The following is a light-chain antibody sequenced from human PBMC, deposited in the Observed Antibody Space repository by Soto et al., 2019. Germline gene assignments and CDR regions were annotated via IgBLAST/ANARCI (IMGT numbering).Light chain of an antibody. CDR1: TGAVTSGYY. CDR2: STS. J-gene: IGLJ3*02. CDR3: LRYYGGGPV. V-gene: IGLV7-43*01. Sequence: QTVVTQEPSLTVSPGGTVTLTCASNTGAVTSGYYPNWFQQKPGQAPRALIYSTSNKQSWTPARFSGSLLGGKAALTLSGVQPEDEAEYYCLRYYGGGPVFGGGTKLTVL.